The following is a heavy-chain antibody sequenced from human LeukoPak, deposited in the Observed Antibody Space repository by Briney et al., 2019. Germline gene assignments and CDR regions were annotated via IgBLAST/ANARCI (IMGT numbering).Heavy chain of an antibody. D-gene: IGHD3-3*01. Sequence: SETLSLTCTVSGGSISSYNWSWIRQPPGKGLEWIGYIYYTGGTNYNPSLKSRVTISVDTSKNQFSLKLRSVTAADTAVYYCARARITTYNWFDPWGQGTLVTVSS. CDR3: ARARITTYNWFDP. CDR2: IYYTGGT. CDR1: GGSISSYN. V-gene: IGHV4-59*01. J-gene: IGHJ5*02.